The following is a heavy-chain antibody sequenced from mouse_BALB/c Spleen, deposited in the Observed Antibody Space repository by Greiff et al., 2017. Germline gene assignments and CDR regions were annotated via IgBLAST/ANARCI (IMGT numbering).Heavy chain of an antibody. Sequence: VMLVESGPGLVAPSQSLSITCTVSGFSLTSYGVHWVRQPPGKGLEWLGVIWAGGSTNYNSALMSRLSISKDNSKSQVFLKMNSLQTDDTAMYYCARDDYGYETYWGQGTLVTVSA. V-gene: IGHV2-9*02. CDR3: ARDDYGYETY. CDR1: GFSLTSYG. CDR2: IWAGGST. D-gene: IGHD1-2*01. J-gene: IGHJ3*01.